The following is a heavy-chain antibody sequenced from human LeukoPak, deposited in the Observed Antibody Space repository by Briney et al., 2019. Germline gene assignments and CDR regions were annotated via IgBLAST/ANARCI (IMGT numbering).Heavy chain of an antibody. J-gene: IGHJ4*02. D-gene: IGHD3-22*01. Sequence: GGSLRLSCAASGFTLSSYGMHWVRQAPGKGLEWVAVISYDGSNKYYADSVKGRFTISRDNSKNTLYLQMNSLRAEDTAVYYCAKDHSSGSLDYWGQGTLVTVSS. CDR3: AKDHSSGSLDY. V-gene: IGHV3-30*18. CDR2: ISYDGSNK. CDR1: GFTLSSYG.